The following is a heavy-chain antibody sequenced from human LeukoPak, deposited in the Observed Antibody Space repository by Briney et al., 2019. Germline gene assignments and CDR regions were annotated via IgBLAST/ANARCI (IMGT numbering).Heavy chain of an antibody. CDR3: AAVDQLPASPLDY. Sequence: GGSLRLSCVGSGFTFRTYGMTWVRQAPGKGLEWVSGISDGSRNIIYADSVKGRFTISRDNSRNTLYLQMDSLRVEDTAVYYCAAVDQLPASPLDYWGQGTLVTVSS. CDR2: ISDGSRNI. CDR1: GFTFRTYG. D-gene: IGHD4-23*01. J-gene: IGHJ4*01. V-gene: IGHV3-23*01.